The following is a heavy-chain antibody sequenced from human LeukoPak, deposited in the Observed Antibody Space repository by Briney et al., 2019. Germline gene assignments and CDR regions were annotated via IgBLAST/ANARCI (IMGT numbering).Heavy chain of an antibody. CDR3: ARAYKDRSLAGKKEFFQH. CDR1: GFTFDNYA. CDR2: ISWNSGTI. D-gene: IGHD6-19*01. J-gene: IGHJ1*01. V-gene: IGHV3-9*01. Sequence: GGSLRLSCAASGFTFDNYAMNWVRQVPGKGLEWISLISWNSGTIGYADSVKGRFTISRDNANNFLYLQMNSLRAKDTALYYCARAYKDRSLAGKKEFFQHWGQGTLVTVSS.